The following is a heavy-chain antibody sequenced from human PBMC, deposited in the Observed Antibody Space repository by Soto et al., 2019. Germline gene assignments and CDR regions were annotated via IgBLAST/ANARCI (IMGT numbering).Heavy chain of an antibody. CDR3: ARRTYNWNDEVGEDLDDAFDI. J-gene: IGHJ3*02. D-gene: IGHD1-1*01. CDR1: GGTFSSYT. V-gene: IGHV1-69*02. CDR2: IIPILGIA. Sequence: QVQLVQSGAEVKKPGSSVKVSCKASGGTFSSYTISWVRQAPGQGLEWMGRIIPILGIANYAQKFQGRVTITADKSPSTAYMELSSLRSEDTAVYYCARRTYNWNDEVGEDLDDAFDIWGQGTMVTVSS.